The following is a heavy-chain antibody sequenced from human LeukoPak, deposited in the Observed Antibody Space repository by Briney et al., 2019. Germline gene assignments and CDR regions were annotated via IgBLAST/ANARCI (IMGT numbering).Heavy chain of an antibody. CDR2: ISYDGSNK. D-gene: IGHD3-22*01. V-gene: IGHV3-30*03. Sequence: PGRSLRLSCAASGFTFSSYGMHWVRQAPGKGLEWVAVISYDGSNKYYADSVKGRFTISRDNSKNTLYLHMNSLRAEDTAVYYCARVVGSSGYYYGVDAFDIWGQGTMVTVSS. CDR1: GFTFSSYG. CDR3: ARVVGSSGYYYGVDAFDI. J-gene: IGHJ3*02.